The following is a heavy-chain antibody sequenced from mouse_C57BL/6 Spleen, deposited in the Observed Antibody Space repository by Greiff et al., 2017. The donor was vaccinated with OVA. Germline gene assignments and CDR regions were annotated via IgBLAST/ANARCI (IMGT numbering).Heavy chain of an antibody. CDR3: ARRRLLPFDY. Sequence: VQLQQSGPELVKPGASVKIPCKASGYTFTDYNMDWVKQSHGKSLEWIGDINPNNGGTIYSQKFKGKATLTVDKSSSTAYMELRSLTSEDTAVYYCARRRLLPFDYWGQGTTLTVSS. V-gene: IGHV1-18*01. CDR1: GYTFTDYN. CDR2: INPNNGGT. J-gene: IGHJ2*01. D-gene: IGHD2-3*01.